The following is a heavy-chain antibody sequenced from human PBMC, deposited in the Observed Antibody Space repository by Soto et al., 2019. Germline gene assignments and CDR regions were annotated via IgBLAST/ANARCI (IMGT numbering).Heavy chain of an antibody. D-gene: IGHD3-16*02. J-gene: IGHJ6*02. V-gene: IGHV3-23*01. CDR1: GFTFSSYT. CDR3: AKCGKDDYVWGSYRLPYYYYGMDV. Sequence: GGSLRLSCAASGFTFSSYTMSWVSKAPGKGLEWFSAISGSGGSTYYADSVKGRFTISRDNSKNTLYLQMNSLRAEDTAVYYCAKCGKDDYVWGSYRLPYYYYGMDVWGQGTTVTVSS. CDR2: ISGSGGST.